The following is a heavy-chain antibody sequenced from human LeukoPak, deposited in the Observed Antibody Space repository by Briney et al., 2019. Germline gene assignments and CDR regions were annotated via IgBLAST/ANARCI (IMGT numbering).Heavy chain of an antibody. CDR3: ARLDSITMIVVVITGAFDI. J-gene: IGHJ3*02. Sequence: SETLSLTCTVSGGSISTSNYYWGGIRQPPGKGLEWIGNIFYSGSTYYSPSLKSRVTISLDTSRNQFSLKLNSVTAADTAVYYCARLDSITMIVVVITGAFDIWGQGTMVTVSS. CDR1: GGSISTSNYY. D-gene: IGHD3-22*01. CDR2: IFYSGST. V-gene: IGHV4-39*07.